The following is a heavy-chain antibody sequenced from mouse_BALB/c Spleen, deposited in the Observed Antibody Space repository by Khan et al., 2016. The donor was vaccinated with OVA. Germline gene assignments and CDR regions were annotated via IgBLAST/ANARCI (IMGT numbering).Heavy chain of an antibody. CDR3: AREASSCAFSFPY. J-gene: IGHJ3*01. V-gene: IGHV1S136*01. D-gene: IGHD1-1*01. CDR2: INPYNAGT. CDR1: GYTFTNYV. Sequence: VQLKQSGPELVEPGASVKMSCKASGYTFTNYVMHWVKQKPGQGLEWIGYINPYNAGTRYNEKFKGKATLTSDISSTTAYMELSSLTTEDSAVYYCAREASSCAFSFPYWGQGTLVTVSA.